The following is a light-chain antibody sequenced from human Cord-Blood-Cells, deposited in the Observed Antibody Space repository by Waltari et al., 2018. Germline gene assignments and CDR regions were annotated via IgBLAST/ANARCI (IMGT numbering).Light chain of an antibody. V-gene: IGLV4-69*01. CDR3: QTWGTGIQV. Sequence: QLVLTQSPSASASLGASVKLTCTLSSGHSSYAIAWHQQQPEKGPRYLMKLNSDGSHSKGAGIPDRVSGSSAGAERYLTISSLQSEDEADYYCQTWGTGIQVFGGGNKLTVL. J-gene: IGLJ3*02. CDR1: SGHSSYA. CDR2: LNSDGSH.